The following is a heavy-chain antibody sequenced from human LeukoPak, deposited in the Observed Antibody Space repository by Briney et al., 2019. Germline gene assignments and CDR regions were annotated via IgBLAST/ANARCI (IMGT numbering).Heavy chain of an antibody. V-gene: IGHV3-21*01. Sequence: GGSLRLSCAASGFTFSSYSMNWVRQAPGKGLEWVSSITSSSSYIYYADSVKGRFTISRDNAKNSLYLQMNSLRAEDTAVYYCARERDYGDYVRLDYYYYGMDVWGQGTMVTVSS. J-gene: IGHJ6*02. CDR1: GFTFSSYS. CDR3: ARERDYGDYVRLDYYYYGMDV. CDR2: ITSSSSYI. D-gene: IGHD4-17*01.